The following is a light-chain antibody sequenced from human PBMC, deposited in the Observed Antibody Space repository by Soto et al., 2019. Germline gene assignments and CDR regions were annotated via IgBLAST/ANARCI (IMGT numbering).Light chain of an antibody. CDR1: QSIHTS. J-gene: IGKJ5*01. CDR2: DST. CDR3: QQRNVWPPIN. V-gene: IGKV3-11*01. Sequence: VLTQSPATLSLSPGERATLSCRASQSIHTSLAWYQQKPGQPPRLVVYDSTLRANGVPDRFGGSRSGTEFTLTINNLEPEDFAVYYYQQRNVWPPINFGQGTRLEI.